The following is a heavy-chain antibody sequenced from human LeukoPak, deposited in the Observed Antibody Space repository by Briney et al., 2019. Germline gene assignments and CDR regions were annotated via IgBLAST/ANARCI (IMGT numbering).Heavy chain of an antibody. CDR1: GFTVSSNY. V-gene: IGHV3-53*01. D-gene: IGHD3-22*01. CDR2: IYSGGST. CDR3: AREGSYYDSTLAMDV. J-gene: IGHJ6*04. Sequence: GGSLRLSCAASGFTVSSNYMSWVRQAPGKGLEWVSVIYSGGSTYYADSVKGRFTISRDNSKNTLYLQMNSLRAEDTAVYYCAREGSYYDSTLAMDVWGKGTTVTISS.